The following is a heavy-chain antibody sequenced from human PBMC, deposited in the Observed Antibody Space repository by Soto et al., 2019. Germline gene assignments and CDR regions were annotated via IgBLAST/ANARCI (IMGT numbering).Heavy chain of an antibody. V-gene: IGHV3-33*01. CDR1: GFTFSSYG. CDR2: IWYDGSNK. J-gene: IGHJ1*01. D-gene: IGHD1-26*01. CDR3: ARDQGAYAEYFQH. Sequence: QVQLVESGGGVVQHGRSLRLSCAASGFTFSSYGMHWVRQAPGKGLEWVALIWYDGSNKYYADSVKGRFTISRDNSKNTLYLQMNSLRAEDTAVYYCARDQGAYAEYFQHWGQGTLVTVSS.